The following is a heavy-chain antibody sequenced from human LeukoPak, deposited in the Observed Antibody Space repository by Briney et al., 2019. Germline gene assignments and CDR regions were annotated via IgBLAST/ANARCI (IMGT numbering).Heavy chain of an antibody. CDR2: IYYSGST. CDR3: ARESSGTAVDYYYYMDV. V-gene: IGHV4-59*01. Sequence: PSETLSLTCTVSGGSISSYYWSWIRQPPGKGLEWIGYIYYSGSTNYNPSLKSRVTISVDTSKNQFSLKLSSVTAADTAVYYCARESSGTAVDYYYYMDVWGKGTTVTVSS. J-gene: IGHJ6*03. D-gene: IGHD5-18*01. CDR1: GGSISSYY.